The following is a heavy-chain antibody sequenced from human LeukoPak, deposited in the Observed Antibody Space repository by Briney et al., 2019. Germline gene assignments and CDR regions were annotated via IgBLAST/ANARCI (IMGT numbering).Heavy chain of an antibody. Sequence: GGSLRLSCAASGFTFSDYIMNWVRQSPGKGLEWVSVVYSGDDGTNYAESVRGRFTISRDNSKNTVYLQMNSLRVEDTGVYYCAKRSRGYYDYWGQGTLVTVSS. CDR3: AKRSRGYYDY. CDR1: GFTFSDYI. CDR2: VYSGDDGT. D-gene: IGHD2-21*01. V-gene: IGHV3-NL1*01. J-gene: IGHJ4*02.